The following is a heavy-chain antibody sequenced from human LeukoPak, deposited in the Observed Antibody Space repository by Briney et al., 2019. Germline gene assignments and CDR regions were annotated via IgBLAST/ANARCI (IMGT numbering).Heavy chain of an antibody. CDR2: LDPEDGET. D-gene: IGHD2-15*01. CDR1: GYTLTELS. Sequence: GASVKVSCKVSGYTLTELSMHWVRQAPGKGLEWMGGLDPEDGETIYAQKFQGRVTMTEDTSTDTAYMELSSLRSEDTAVYYCASLGLVVAATPGGSHDGMDVWAKGPRSPSP. V-gene: IGHV1-24*01. J-gene: IGHJ6*02. CDR3: ASLGLVVAATPGGSHDGMDV.